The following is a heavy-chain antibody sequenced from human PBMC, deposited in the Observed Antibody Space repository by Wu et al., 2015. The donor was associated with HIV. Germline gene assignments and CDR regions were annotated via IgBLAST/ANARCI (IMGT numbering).Heavy chain of an antibody. Sequence: VQLVQSGAEVEKPGASVKVSCKVSGYFLSKISMHWVRQAPGKGLEWMGGFNPGEGETIYAQRFQGRVTITEDISTDTAYMELSSLRSEDTAVYFCATGITVVSVYLDYWGQGTLVTVSS. CDR3: ATGITVVSVYLDY. CDR2: FNPGEGET. CDR1: GYFLSKIS. D-gene: IGHD6-19*01. V-gene: IGHV1-24*01. J-gene: IGHJ4*02.